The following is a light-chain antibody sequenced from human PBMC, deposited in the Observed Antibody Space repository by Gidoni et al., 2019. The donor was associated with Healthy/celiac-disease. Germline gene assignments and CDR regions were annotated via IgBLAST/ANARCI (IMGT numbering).Light chain of an antibody. J-gene: IGKJ3*01. Sequence: EIVLTQSPGTLSLSPGERATLSCRASQSVSSSYLAWYQQKPGQAPRLLLYGASSMATGIPDRFSCSGSGTDFTLTISRLEPEDFAVYYCQQYGSSPFTFGPGTKVEIK. V-gene: IGKV3-20*01. CDR1: QSVSSSY. CDR3: QQYGSSPFT. CDR2: GAS.